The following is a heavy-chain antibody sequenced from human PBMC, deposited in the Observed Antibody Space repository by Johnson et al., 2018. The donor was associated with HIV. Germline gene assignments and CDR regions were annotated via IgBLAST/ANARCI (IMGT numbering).Heavy chain of an antibody. J-gene: IGHJ3*02. V-gene: IGHV3-15*01. CDR3: AFIEYSSLDAFDI. Sequence: VQLVESGGGLVKPGGSLRLSCAASGFTFSDAWMSWVRQAPGKGLEWVGRVKRKTDGGTTDYADPVKARFTISRDDSKNTLYLQRNSLRAEDTAVYYCAFIEYSSLDAFDIWGQGTMVTVSS. CDR2: VKRKTDGGTT. D-gene: IGHD6-6*01. CDR1: GFTFSDAW.